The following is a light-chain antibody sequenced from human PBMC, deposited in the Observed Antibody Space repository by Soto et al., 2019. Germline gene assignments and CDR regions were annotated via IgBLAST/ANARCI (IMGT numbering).Light chain of an antibody. J-gene: IGKJ2*01. V-gene: IGKV3-20*01. CDR2: GAS. CDR3: QQYGSSPTIVSST. Sequence: EIVLTQSPGNLSLSPGERATLSCSASQSVSSSYLAWYQQKPGQAPRLLIYGASSRATGIPDRFSGSGSGTDFTLTISRLEPEDFAVYYCQQYGSSPTIVSSTFGQGTKLEIK. CDR1: QSVSSSY.